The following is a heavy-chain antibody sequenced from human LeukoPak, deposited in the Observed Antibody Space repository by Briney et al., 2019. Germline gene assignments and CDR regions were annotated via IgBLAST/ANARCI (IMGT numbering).Heavy chain of an antibody. CDR3: ARGTIAAAGYYYFDY. V-gene: IGHV3-7*04. D-gene: IGHD6-13*01. J-gene: IGHJ4*02. CDR2: IKQDGSEK. CDR1: GFTFSSYW. Sequence: GGSLRLSCAASGFTFSSYWMSWVRQAPGKGLEWVANIKQDGSEKYYVDSVKGRFTISRDNAKDSLYLQMNSLRAEDTAVYYCARGTIAAAGYYYFDYWGQGTQVTVSS.